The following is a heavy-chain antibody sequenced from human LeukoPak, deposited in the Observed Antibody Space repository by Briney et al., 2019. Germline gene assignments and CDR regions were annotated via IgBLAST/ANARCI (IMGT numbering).Heavy chain of an antibody. CDR2: INHSGST. CDR1: GGSFSAYY. J-gene: IGHJ4*02. CDR3: ARDQRYFDF. V-gene: IGHV4-34*01. D-gene: IGHD1-14*01. Sequence: SETLSLTCAVYGGSFSAYYWSWIRQPPGKGPEWIGEINHSGSTNYNPSLKSRVTISVDTSKDQFSLKLSSVTAADTAVYYCARDQRYFDFWGQGTLVTVSS.